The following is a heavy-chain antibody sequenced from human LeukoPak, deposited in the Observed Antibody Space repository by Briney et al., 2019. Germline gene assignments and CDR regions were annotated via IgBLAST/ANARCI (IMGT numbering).Heavy chain of an antibody. CDR2: IIWNSGTI. D-gene: IGHD3-10*01. V-gene: IGHV3-9*01. J-gene: IGHJ4*02. Sequence: GGSLRVSCAAPGFTFSDYYMSWIRQAPGKGLEWVSGIIWNSGTIGYADSLKGRFIISRDNAKKSLYLQMNSLRAEDTALYCCAKDIGSGSYYNFDNWGQGTLVTVSS. CDR1: GFTFSDYY. CDR3: AKDIGSGSYYNFDN.